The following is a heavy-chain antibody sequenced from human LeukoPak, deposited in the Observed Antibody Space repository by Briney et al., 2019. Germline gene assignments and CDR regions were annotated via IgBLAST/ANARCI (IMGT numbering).Heavy chain of an antibody. CDR3: ARDKSGYSSSWYLGY. J-gene: IGHJ4*02. V-gene: IGHV1-8*01. Sequence: ASVKVSCKASGYTFTSYDINWVRQATGQGLEWMGWMNPNSGNTGYAQKFQGRVTMTRDTSISTAYMELSRLRSDDTAVYYCARDKSGYSSSWYLGYWGQGTLVTVSS. CDR1: GYTFTSYD. D-gene: IGHD6-13*01. CDR2: MNPNSGNT.